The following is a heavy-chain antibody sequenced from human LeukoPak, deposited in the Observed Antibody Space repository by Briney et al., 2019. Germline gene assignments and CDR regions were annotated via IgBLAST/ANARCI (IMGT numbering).Heavy chain of an antibody. J-gene: IGHJ4*02. CDR3: AREGYRGYDYYFEY. V-gene: IGHV3-30*04. CDR1: GFGFSIYG. Sequence: GRSLRLSCAASGFGFSIYGIHWVRQAPGKGLEWVAVISSDGRYKHYGDSVKGRFTISRDNSESSLYLKMDSLRPEDTAVYYCAREGYRGYDYYFEYWGRGALVTVSS. CDR2: ISSDGRYK. D-gene: IGHD5-12*01.